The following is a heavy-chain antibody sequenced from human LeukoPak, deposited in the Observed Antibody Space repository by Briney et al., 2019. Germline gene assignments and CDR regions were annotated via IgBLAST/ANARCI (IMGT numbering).Heavy chain of an antibody. J-gene: IGHJ4*02. V-gene: IGHV1-2*02. CDR3: ARERNRAYSSEIPY. CDR1: GYTFTGYY. CDR2: INPNSGGT. D-gene: IGHD6-19*01. Sequence: ASLKVSCKASGYTFTGYYMHWVRQAPGQGLEWMGWINPNSGGTNYAQKFQGRVTMTRDTSISTAYMELSRLRSDDTAVYYCARERNRAYSSEIPYWGQGTLVTVSS.